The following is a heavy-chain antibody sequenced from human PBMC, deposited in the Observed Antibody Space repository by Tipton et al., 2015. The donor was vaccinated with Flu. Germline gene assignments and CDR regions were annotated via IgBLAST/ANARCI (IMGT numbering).Heavy chain of an antibody. CDR1: GDSIGGAYY. Sequence: TLSLTCSVSGDSIGGAYYWGWIRQPPGKGLEWIGNSHHTGNTYRNPSLKSRVIISVDRSKNQFSLKLTSVTAADTAVYYCTRDQARYCSGGNCYSTSFYYFGMDVWGQGTSVTVSS. D-gene: IGHD2-15*01. J-gene: IGHJ6*02. V-gene: IGHV4-38-2*02. CDR2: SHHTGNT. CDR3: TRDQARYCSGGNCYSTSFYYFGMDV.